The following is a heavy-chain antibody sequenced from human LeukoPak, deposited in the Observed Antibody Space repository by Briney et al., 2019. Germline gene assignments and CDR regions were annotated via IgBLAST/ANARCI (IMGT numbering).Heavy chain of an antibody. D-gene: IGHD6-13*01. CDR3: ARVRWRIAAAGKFYPIDY. CDR1: GFTFSSYA. V-gene: IGHV3-30*04. CDR2: ISYDGSNK. J-gene: IGHJ4*02. Sequence: GGSLRLSCAASGFTFSSYAMHRVRQAPGKGLEWVAVISYDGSNKYYADSVKGRFTISRDNSKNTLYLQMNSLRAEDTAVYYCARVRWRIAAAGKFYPIDYWGQGTLVTVSS.